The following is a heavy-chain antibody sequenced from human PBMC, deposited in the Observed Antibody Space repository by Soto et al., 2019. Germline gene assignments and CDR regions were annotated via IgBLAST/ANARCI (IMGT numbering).Heavy chain of an antibody. D-gene: IGHD3-22*01. Sequence: EEQLLESGGGLVQPGGSLRLSCAASGFTFSTYAMGWVRQAPGRGLQWVSGISGSGDNTYYADSVKGRFTISRDNSKNTLYLQMNSLRAEDTAVYYCAKDGIYLGHSSGYYYYYGMDVWGQGTTVTVSS. CDR2: ISGSGDNT. J-gene: IGHJ6*02. CDR1: GFTFSTYA. CDR3: AKDGIYLGHSSGYYYYYGMDV. V-gene: IGHV3-23*01.